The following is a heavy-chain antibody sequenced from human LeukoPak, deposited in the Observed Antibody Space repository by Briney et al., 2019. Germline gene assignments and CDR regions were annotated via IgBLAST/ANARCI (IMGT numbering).Heavy chain of an antibody. CDR1: GFTFSSYS. CDR3: AKDIDGVPGDAFDI. V-gene: IGHV3-48*04. J-gene: IGHJ3*02. D-gene: IGHD4-17*01. CDR2: ISSSSSTI. Sequence: GGSLRLSCAASGFTFSSYSMNWVRQAPGKGLEWVSYISSSSSTIYYADSVKGRFTISRDNAKNSLYLQMNSLRAEDTALYYCAKDIDGVPGDAFDIWGQGTMVTVSS.